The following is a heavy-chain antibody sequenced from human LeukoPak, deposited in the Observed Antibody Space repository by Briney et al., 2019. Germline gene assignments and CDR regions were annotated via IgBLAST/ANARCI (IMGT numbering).Heavy chain of an antibody. D-gene: IGHD3-16*01. Sequence: GGSLRLSCEASGFTFSSSWMNWVRQAPGKGLEWVANINQDGTYKNYVDSVKGRFTISRDNAKNSLCLQMNSLRAEDTAVYYCATDYYGYGTNWGQGTLVTVSP. V-gene: IGHV3-7*01. CDR2: INQDGTYK. CDR3: ATDYYGYGTN. CDR1: GFTFSSSW. J-gene: IGHJ4*02.